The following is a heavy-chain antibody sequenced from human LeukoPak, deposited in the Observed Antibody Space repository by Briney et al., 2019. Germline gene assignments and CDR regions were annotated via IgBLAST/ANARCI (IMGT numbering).Heavy chain of an antibody. J-gene: IGHJ4*02. CDR1: GYTFTSYY. V-gene: IGHV1-2*02. D-gene: IGHD3-3*01. CDR2: INPNSGGT. Sequence: ASVKVSCKASGYTFTSYYMHWVRQAPGQGLEWMGWINPNSGGTNYAQKFQGRVTMTRDTSISTAYMELSRLRSDDTAVYYCARARSWIFGVVIGSYYFDYWGQGTLVTVSS. CDR3: ARARSWIFGVVIGSYYFDY.